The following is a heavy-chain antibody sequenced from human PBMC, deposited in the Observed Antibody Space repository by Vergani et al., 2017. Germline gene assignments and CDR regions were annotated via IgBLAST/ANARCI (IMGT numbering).Heavy chain of an antibody. CDR3: ARGGVVGSTGRTFEF. D-gene: IGHD1-26*01. CDR2: VSGSSATP. CDR1: GFSFPGYA. V-gene: IGHV3-23*01. Sequence: EVQLLESGGGLVQPGGSLRLSCEASGFSFPGYAMSWVRQAPGKGLEWVSSVSGSSATPYYADSVKGRFTISRDNAKNSVFLQINGLRAEDTAVYYCARGGVVGSTGRTFEFWGQGTTVTVSS. J-gene: IGHJ3*01.